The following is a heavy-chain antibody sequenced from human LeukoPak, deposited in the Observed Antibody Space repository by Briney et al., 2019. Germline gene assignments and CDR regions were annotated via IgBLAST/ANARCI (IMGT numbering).Heavy chain of an antibody. CDR1: GFSFGDYF. Sequence: PGGSLRLSCAASGFSFGDYFMTWIRQAPGKGLEWVGRIKSKTDGGTTDYAAPVKGRFTISRDDSKNTLYLQMNSLKTEDTAVYYCTTAGYSRYAGDQGTLVTVSS. CDR2: IKSKTDGGTT. D-gene: IGHD6-13*01. V-gene: IGHV3-15*01. CDR3: TTAGYSRYA. J-gene: IGHJ4*02.